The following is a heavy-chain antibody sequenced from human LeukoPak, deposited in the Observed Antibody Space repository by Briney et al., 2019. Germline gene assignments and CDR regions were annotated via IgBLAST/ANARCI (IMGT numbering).Heavy chain of an antibody. CDR1: GFTFSSYG. V-gene: IGHV3-23*01. J-gene: IGHJ4*02. CDR2: ISGSGGST. Sequence: GGSLRLSCAASGFTFSSYGMSWVRQAPGKGLEWVSAISGSGGSTYYADSAKGRFTISRDNSKNTLYLQMNSLRAEDTAVYYCAKEGGYGELSSYFDYWGQGTLVTVSS. CDR3: AKEGGYGELSSYFDY. D-gene: IGHD3-16*02.